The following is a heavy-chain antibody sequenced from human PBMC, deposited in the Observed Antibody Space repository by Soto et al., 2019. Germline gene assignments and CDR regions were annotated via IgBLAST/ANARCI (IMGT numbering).Heavy chain of an antibody. J-gene: IGHJ4*02. Sequence: QVQLMQSGPEVKKPGASVKVSCKASGDTFTDYYIHWVRQAPGQGLEWMGTVNPSGGHTTYAQHFLGRVTMTRDTSTSTLYMELTSLTSDDTAIYYCARGGHVVVVTAALDYWGQGTLVTVSS. D-gene: IGHD2-21*02. CDR1: GDTFTDYY. V-gene: IGHV1-46*01. CDR2: VNPSGGHT. CDR3: ARGGHVVVVTAALDY.